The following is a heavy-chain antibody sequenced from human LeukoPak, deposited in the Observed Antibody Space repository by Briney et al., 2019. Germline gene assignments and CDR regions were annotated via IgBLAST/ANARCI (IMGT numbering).Heavy chain of an antibody. Sequence: PSETLSLTCTVSGGSISNYYWSWIRQTPEKGLEWMGHIHSSGGSSYYPSLKSRLTLSIDTSRNQLSLKLPSVTAADTAVYFCARLGSYHDFWGQGALVTVSS. CDR3: ARLGSYHDF. CDR2: IHSSGGS. CDR1: GGSISNYY. V-gene: IGHV4-4*09. J-gene: IGHJ4*02. D-gene: IGHD1-26*01.